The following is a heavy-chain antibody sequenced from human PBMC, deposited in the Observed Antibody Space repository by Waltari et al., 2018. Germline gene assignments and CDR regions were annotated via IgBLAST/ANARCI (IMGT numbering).Heavy chain of an antibody. J-gene: IGHJ6*03. CDR2: INPNNGGT. Sequence: QVQLVQSGAEVKKPGAPVKFYCKASGYPFTETYLHWVRQAPGQGLEWMGWINPNNGGTNYAQKFQGRVTMTRDTSISTAFMDLSRLKSDDTAVYFCARGDPSVYYTSHMDVWGKGTTVTVSS. D-gene: IGHD3-3*01. V-gene: IGHV1-2*02. CDR1: GYPFTETY. CDR3: ARGDPSVYYTSHMDV.